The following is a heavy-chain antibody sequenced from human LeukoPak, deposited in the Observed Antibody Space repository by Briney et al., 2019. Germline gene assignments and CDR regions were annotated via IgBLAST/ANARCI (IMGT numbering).Heavy chain of an antibody. CDR1: GYTFTGYY. V-gene: IGHV1-2*02. J-gene: IGHJ4*02. CDR2: INPNSGGT. Sequence: ASVKVSCKASGYTFTGYYMHWVRQAPGQGLEWMGWINPNSGGTNYAQKFQGRVTMTRDTSISTAYMELSRLRSDDTAVYYCARVRYCTNGVCASFDYLGQGTLVTVSS. D-gene: IGHD2-8*01. CDR3: ARVRYCTNGVCASFDY.